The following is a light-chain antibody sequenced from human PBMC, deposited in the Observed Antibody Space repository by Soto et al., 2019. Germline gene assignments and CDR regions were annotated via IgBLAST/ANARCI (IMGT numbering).Light chain of an antibody. Sequence: EIVLTQSPGTLSLSPGERVTLSCRASQSVSSSYLAWYQQKPAQAPMLLIYGASNRATGIPDMFSGSGSGTDFTLTISILEPEDFAVYYCQQYGGSPPYTFGQGTKLEIK. CDR2: GAS. J-gene: IGKJ2*01. CDR1: QSVSSSY. CDR3: QQYGGSPPYT. V-gene: IGKV3-20*01.